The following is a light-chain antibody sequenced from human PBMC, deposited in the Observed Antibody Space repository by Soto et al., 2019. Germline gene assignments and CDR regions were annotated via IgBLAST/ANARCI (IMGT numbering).Light chain of an antibody. CDR2: YDS. CDR3: QVWDSSSDPVV. CDR1: NIGSKS. J-gene: IGLJ2*01. Sequence: SYGLTQPPSVSVAPGKTARITCGGNNIGSKSVHWYQQKPGQAPVLVIYYDSDRPSGIPERFSGSNSGNTATLTISRVEAGDEADYYCQVWDSSSDPVVFGGGTKLTVL. V-gene: IGLV3-21*04.